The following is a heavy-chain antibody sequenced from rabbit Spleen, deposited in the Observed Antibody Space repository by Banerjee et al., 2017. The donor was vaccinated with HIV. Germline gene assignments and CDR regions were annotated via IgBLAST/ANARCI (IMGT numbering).Heavy chain of an antibody. CDR2: IYTNGGST. CDR3: ARNGGMLDYRL. D-gene: IGHD6-1*01. J-gene: IGHJ4*01. V-gene: IGHV1S45*01. CDR1: GFSFSNKAV. Sequence: QEQLVESGGGLVKPGASLTLTCKASGFSFSNKAVMCWVRQAPGKGLEWIACIYTNGGSTYASWVNGRFTISKTSSTTVTLRMTSLTAADTATYFCARNGGMLDYRLWGPGTLVTVS.